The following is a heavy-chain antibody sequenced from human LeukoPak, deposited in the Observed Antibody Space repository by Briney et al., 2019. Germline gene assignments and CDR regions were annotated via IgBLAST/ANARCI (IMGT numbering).Heavy chain of an antibody. CDR1: GFTFSNYG. Sequence: QPGRSLRLSCAASGFTFSNYGMHWVRQAPGKGLEWVAVIWYDGSDKYYADSVKGRFTISRDNSKNTLYLQMNSLRGEDTAVYYCARSYGSGWDRLFYFEYWGQGTLVTVSS. D-gene: IGHD6-19*01. J-gene: IGHJ4*02. CDR3: ARSYGSGWDRLFYFEY. V-gene: IGHV3-33*01. CDR2: IWYDGSDK.